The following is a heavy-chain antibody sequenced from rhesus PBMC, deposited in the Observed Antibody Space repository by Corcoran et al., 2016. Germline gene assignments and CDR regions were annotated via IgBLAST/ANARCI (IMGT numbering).Heavy chain of an antibody. CDR3: AREWGNGNYGLDS. D-gene: IGHD1-14*01. CDR2: IYGSSGST. Sequence: QVQLQESGPGVVKPSETLSLTCAVSGGSISSGYDWSWIRQPPGKGLEWIGYIYGSSGSTNYNPYLKHRVTISKDASKNQFSLKLSSVTAADTAVYYCAREWGNGNYGLDSWGQGVVVTVSS. CDR1: GGSISSGYD. V-gene: IGHV4-76*01. J-gene: IGHJ6*01.